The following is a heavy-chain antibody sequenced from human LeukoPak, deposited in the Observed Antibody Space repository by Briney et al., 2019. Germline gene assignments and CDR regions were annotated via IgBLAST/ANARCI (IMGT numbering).Heavy chain of an antibody. CDR1: GFTFSDSA. D-gene: IGHD3-10*01. CDR3: TRLRPVEGSGRGGFYYYGMDV. V-gene: IGHV3-73*01. CDR2: IRTNANSYAT. Sequence: PGGSLRLSCAASGFTFSDSAMHWVRQASGKGLEWIGRIRTNANSYATAYAASVKGRFTISRDDSKNTAYLQMNSLKTEDTAVYYCTRLRPVEGSGRGGFYYYGMDVWGQGTTVTVSS. J-gene: IGHJ6*02.